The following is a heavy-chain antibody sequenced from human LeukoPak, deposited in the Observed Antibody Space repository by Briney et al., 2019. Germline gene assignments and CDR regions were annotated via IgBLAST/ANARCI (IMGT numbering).Heavy chain of an antibody. CDR3: ARYHYDSSVYYYYFDY. D-gene: IGHD3-22*01. J-gene: IGHJ4*02. CDR2: IYYSGST. V-gene: IGHV4-59*01. Sequence: SETLSLTCTVSGGSISSYYWCWIRQPPGKGLEWLAYIYYSGSTNYNPSLKSRVTMSLDTSKNQFSLKLSSVTAADTAVYYCARYHYDSSVYYYYFDYWGQGTLVTVSS. CDR1: GGSISSYY.